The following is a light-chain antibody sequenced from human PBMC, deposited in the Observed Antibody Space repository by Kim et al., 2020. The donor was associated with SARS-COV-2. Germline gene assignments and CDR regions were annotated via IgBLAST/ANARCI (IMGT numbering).Light chain of an antibody. J-gene: IGLJ2*01. CDR3: QAWDTTTEAV. CDR2: QDD. CDR1: KLGDKY. V-gene: IGLV3-1*01. Sequence: SYDLTQPPSMSVSPGQTASISCSGDKLGDKYACWYQQKPGQSPVLVIYQDDKRPLGIPERFSGSNSGNTATLTISGTQAMDEADYYCQAWDTTTEAVFGG.